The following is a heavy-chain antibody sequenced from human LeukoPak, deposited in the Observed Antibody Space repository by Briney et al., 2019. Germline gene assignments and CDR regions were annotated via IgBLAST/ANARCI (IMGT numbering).Heavy chain of an antibody. CDR3: AKDYDSSLY. V-gene: IGHV3-9*01. J-gene: IGHJ4*02. Sequence: GGSLRLSCAASGFTFDDYAMHWVRQAPGKGLEWVSGINWSSVSIGYADSVKGRFTISRDNSKNTLYLQMNSLRAEDTAVYYCAKDYDSSLYWGQGTLVTVSS. CDR2: INWSSVSI. D-gene: IGHD3-22*01. CDR1: GFTFDDYA.